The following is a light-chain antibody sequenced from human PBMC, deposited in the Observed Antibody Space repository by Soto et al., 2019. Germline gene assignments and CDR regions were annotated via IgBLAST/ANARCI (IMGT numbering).Light chain of an antibody. Sequence: EMVLTQSPGTLSLSVGERVTLSCRASHSVSSYLAWYQQTPGQAPRLLIYDTSNRATGTPDRFSGSESGTDFTLTISRLEPDDFTLYYCKQYVSSPLTFGGGTTVEIK. J-gene: IGKJ4*01. CDR1: HSVSSY. CDR2: DTS. V-gene: IGKV3-20*01. CDR3: KQYVSSPLT.